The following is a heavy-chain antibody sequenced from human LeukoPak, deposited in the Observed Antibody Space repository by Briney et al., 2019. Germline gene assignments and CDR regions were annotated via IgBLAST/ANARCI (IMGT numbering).Heavy chain of an antibody. CDR1: GFTFSNYA. CDR3: ARDRDTAMGL. J-gene: IGHJ4*02. V-gene: IGHV3-30-3*01. D-gene: IGHD5-18*01. Sequence: GRSLRLSCAASGFTFSNYAMHWVRQAPGKGLEWVAIISYDGNDKYYTDSVKGRFTISRGKSKNTLYLQMNSLRAEDTAVYYCARDRDTAMGLWGQGTLVTVSS. CDR2: ISYDGNDK.